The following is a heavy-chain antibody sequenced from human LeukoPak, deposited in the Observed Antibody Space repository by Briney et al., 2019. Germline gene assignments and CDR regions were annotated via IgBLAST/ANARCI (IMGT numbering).Heavy chain of an antibody. CDR2: IKQDGSEK. CDR3: ARDPNTAAAGRDAFDI. Sequence: PGGSLRLSCAASGFTFSTYAMSWVRQAPGKGLEWVANIKQDGSEKYYVDSVKGRFTISRDNAKNSLYLQMNSLRAEDTAVYYCARDPNTAAAGRDAFDIWGQGTMDTVSS. J-gene: IGHJ3*02. CDR1: GFTFSTYA. D-gene: IGHD6-13*01. V-gene: IGHV3-7*01.